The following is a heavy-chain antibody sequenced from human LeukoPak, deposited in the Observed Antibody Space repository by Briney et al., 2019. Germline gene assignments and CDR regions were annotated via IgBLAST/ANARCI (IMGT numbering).Heavy chain of an antibody. CDR2: ISGSGGST. CDR3: TKDLRGYYYDSSGYSAY. J-gene: IGHJ4*02. V-gene: IGHV3-23*01. D-gene: IGHD3-22*01. Sequence: GGSLRLSCAASGFTFSSYAMSWVRQAPGEGLEWVSAISGSGGSTYYADSVKGRFTISRDNSKNTLYLQMNSLRAEDTAVYYCTKDLRGYYYDSSGYSAYWGQGTLVTVSS. CDR1: GFTFSSYA.